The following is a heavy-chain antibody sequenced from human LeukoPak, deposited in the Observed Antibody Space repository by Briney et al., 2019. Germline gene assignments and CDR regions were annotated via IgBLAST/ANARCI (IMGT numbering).Heavy chain of an antibody. CDR1: GGPLGRFY. CDR3: AKGVDFTAHFAR. J-gene: IGHJ4*02. V-gene: IGHV4-34*01. D-gene: IGHD3-3*01. Sequence: SETLSLTCGVSGGPLGRFYWTWIRQAPGKGLEWIGEVNHSGSANYNPSLKSRVTISLDASQNQFSLSLSPVTAADTAVYFCAKGVDFTAHFARWGQGTRVTVSS. CDR2: VNHSGSA.